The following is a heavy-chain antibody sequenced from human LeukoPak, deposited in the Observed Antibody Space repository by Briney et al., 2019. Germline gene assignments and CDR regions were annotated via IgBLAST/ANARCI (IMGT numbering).Heavy chain of an antibody. Sequence: GGSLRLSCAASGFTFSTYAVSWVRQAPGKGLEWVSFISGSGGSTSYADSVKGRFTISRDNSKNTLYLQMNSLRAEDTAIYYCARVAGTKCFDYWGQGTLVTVSS. CDR2: ISGSGGST. D-gene: IGHD6-19*01. CDR3: ARVAGTKCFDY. CDR1: GFTFSTYA. V-gene: IGHV3-23*01. J-gene: IGHJ4*02.